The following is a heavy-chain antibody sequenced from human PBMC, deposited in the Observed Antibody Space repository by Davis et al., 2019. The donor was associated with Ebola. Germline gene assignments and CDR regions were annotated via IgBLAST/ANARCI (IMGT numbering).Heavy chain of an antibody. Sequence: MPSETLSLTCTVSGCSINYHYWSWIRQPPGKGLEWIGYIYYSGSTNYNPSLKSRVTISVDTSKIQFSLKLTSVTAADTAVYYCAGFESYGSGSYPKYWGQGTLVTVSS. CDR3: AGFESYGSGSYPKY. D-gene: IGHD3-10*01. CDR2: IYYSGST. V-gene: IGHV4-59*11. CDR1: GCSINYHY. J-gene: IGHJ4*02.